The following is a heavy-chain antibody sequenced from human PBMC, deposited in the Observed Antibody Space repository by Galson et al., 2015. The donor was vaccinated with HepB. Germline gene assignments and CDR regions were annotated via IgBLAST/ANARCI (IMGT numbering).Heavy chain of an antibody. CDR3: AKEVVQDSSGYYYPYYYYMDV. CDR2: ISGSGGST. Sequence: SLRLSCAASGFTFSSYAMSWVRQAPGKGLEWVSAISGSGGSTYYADSVKGRFTISRDNSKNTLYLQMNSLRAEDTAVYYCAKEVVQDSSGYYYPYYYYMDVWGKGTTVTVSS. V-gene: IGHV3-23*01. J-gene: IGHJ6*03. CDR1: GFTFSSYA. D-gene: IGHD3-22*01.